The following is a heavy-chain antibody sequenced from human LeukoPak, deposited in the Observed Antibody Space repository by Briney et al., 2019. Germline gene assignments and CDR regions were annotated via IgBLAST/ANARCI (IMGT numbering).Heavy chain of an antibody. CDR3: ARAPYDSSAYRFDY. V-gene: IGHV1-8*03. J-gene: IGHJ4*02. CDR1: GYTLVNYD. CDR2: MNPNSGNT. D-gene: IGHD3-22*01. Sequence: ASVKVSCKASGYTLVNYDINWVRQATGQGLEWMGWMNPNSGNTGYAQKFQGRVTITRNTSISTAYMELSSLRSEDTALYYCARAPYDSSAYRFDYWGRGTLVTVSS.